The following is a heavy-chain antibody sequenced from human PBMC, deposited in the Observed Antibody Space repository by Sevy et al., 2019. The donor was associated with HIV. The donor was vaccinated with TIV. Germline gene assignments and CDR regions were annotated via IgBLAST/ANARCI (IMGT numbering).Heavy chain of an antibody. CDR2: IIPIFGTA. J-gene: IGHJ1*01. CDR3: ASNYYYDSSGYYFQH. V-gene: IGHV1-69*13. D-gene: IGHD3-22*01. Sequence: ASVKVSCKASGGTFSSYAISWVRQAPGQGLELMGGIIPIFGTANYAQKFQGRVTITADESTSTAYMELSSLRSEDTAVYYCASNYYYDSSGYYFQHWGQGTLVTVSS. CDR1: GGTFSSYA.